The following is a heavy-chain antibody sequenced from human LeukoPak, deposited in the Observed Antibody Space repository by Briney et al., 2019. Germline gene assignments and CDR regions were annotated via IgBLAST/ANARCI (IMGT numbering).Heavy chain of an antibody. CDR1: GGSFSGYY. Sequence: PSETLSLTCAVYGGSFSGYYWSWIRQPPGKGLEWIGEINHSGSTNYNPSLKSRVTISVDTSKNQFSLKLSPVTAADTAVYYCARGRGSSSWYYFDYWGQGTLVTVSS. V-gene: IGHV4-34*01. CDR2: INHSGST. J-gene: IGHJ4*02. CDR3: ARGRGSSSWYYFDY. D-gene: IGHD6-13*01.